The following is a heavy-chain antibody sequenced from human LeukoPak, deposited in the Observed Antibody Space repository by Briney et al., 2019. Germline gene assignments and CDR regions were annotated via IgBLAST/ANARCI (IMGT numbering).Heavy chain of an antibody. CDR2: ITGSSSTI. V-gene: IGHV3-48*01. Sequence: GGSLRLSCAASGFTFSTYSMNWVRQAPGKGLEWVSYITGSSSTIFYTDSVRGRFTISRDNAKNSLYLQMSSLGAEDTALYYCARDGGSPNGLDYWGQGTLVTVSS. CDR1: GFTFSTYS. D-gene: IGHD2-15*01. CDR3: ARDGGSPNGLDY. J-gene: IGHJ4*02.